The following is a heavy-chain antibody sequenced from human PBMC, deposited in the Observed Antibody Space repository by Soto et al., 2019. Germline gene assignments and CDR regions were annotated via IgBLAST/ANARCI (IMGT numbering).Heavy chain of an antibody. CDR2: ISYDGSNK. CDR1: GFTFSSYG. J-gene: IGHJ5*02. D-gene: IGHD2-2*01. V-gene: IGHV3-30*18. CDR3: AKAPAFDP. Sequence: PXGSLILSLAASGFTFSSYGMHLVRQAPGKGLEWVAVISYDGSNKYYADSVKGRFTISRDNSKNTLYLQMNSLRAEDTAVYYCAKAPAFDPWGQGTLVTVSS.